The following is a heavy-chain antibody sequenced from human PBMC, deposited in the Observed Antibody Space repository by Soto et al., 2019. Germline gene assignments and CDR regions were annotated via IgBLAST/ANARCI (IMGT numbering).Heavy chain of an antibody. V-gene: IGHV1-3*01. Sequence: ASVKVSCKASGYTFTSYAMHWVRQAPGQRLEWMGWINAGNGNTKYSQKFQGRVTITRDTSASTAYMELSSLRSEDTAVYYCARASYGYNWFDPWGQGTLVTVSS. CDR2: INAGNGNT. J-gene: IGHJ5*02. CDR3: ARASYGYNWFDP. D-gene: IGHD4-17*01. CDR1: GYTFTSYA.